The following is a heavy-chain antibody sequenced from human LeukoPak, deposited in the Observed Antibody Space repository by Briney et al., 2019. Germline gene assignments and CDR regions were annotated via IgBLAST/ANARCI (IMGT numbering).Heavy chain of an antibody. CDR1: GGSFSGYY. V-gene: IGHV4-34*01. Sequence: SETLSLTCAVYGGSFSGYYWSWTRQPPGKGLEWIGEINHSGSTNYNPSLKSRATISVDTSKNQFSLKLSSVTAADTAVYYCARLTTVTSIGYYYYGMDVWGQGTTVTVSS. D-gene: IGHD4-17*01. CDR2: INHSGST. CDR3: ARLTTVTSIGYYYYGMDV. J-gene: IGHJ6*02.